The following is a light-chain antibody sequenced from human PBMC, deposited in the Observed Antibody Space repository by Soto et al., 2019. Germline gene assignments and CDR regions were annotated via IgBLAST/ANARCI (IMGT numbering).Light chain of an antibody. CDR2: AAS. J-gene: IGKJ2*01. V-gene: IGKV1-39*01. CDR3: QQSYSTPRT. CDR1: QSISSS. Sequence: DIQMTQSPSSLSASVGDRVTITCRASQSISSSLNWYQQKPGKAPKLLIYAASSLQSGVPSRFSGSGSGTDFTLTISSLQPEVFATYYCQQSYSTPRTFGQGTKLEIK.